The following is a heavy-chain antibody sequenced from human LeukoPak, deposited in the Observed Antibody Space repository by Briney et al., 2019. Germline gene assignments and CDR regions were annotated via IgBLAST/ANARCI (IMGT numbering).Heavy chain of an antibody. CDR3: AKGSVSVVVPAVIPYY. CDR2: ISGSGGST. J-gene: IGHJ4*02. CDR1: GFTFSSYG. D-gene: IGHD2-2*01. Sequence: GGSLRLSCAASGFTFSSYGMHWVRQAPGKGLEWVSAISGSGGSTYYADSVKGRFTISRDNSKNTLYLQMNSLRAEDTAVYYCAKGSVSVVVPAVIPYYWGQGTLVTVSS. V-gene: IGHV3-23*01.